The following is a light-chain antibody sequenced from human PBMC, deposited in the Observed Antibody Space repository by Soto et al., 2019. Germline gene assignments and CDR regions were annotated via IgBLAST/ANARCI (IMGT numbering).Light chain of an antibody. CDR1: QSVSSY. V-gene: IGKV3-11*01. J-gene: IGKJ5*01. CDR2: DAS. Sequence: EIGLTQSPATLSLSPGERATLSCRASQSVSSYLAWYQQKLGQAPRLLIYDASNRATGIPARFSGSGSGTDFTLTISSLEPEDFAVYYCQQRSNWPSITFGQGTRLEIK. CDR3: QQRSNWPSIT.